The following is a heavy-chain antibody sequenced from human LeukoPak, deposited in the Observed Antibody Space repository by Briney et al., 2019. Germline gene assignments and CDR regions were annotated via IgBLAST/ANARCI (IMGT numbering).Heavy chain of an antibody. Sequence: VKVSCKASGGTFSSYTISWVRQAPGQGLEWMGRIIPILGIANYAQKFQGRVTITADKSTSTAYMELSSLRSEDTAVYYCAVSSSGWYEGLDAFDIWGQGTMVTVSS. J-gene: IGHJ3*02. CDR2: IIPILGIA. CDR1: GGTFSSYT. V-gene: IGHV1-69*02. D-gene: IGHD6-19*01. CDR3: AVSSSGWYEGLDAFDI.